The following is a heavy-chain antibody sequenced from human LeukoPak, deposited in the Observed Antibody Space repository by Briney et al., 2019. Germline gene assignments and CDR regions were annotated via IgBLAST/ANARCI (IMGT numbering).Heavy chain of an antibody. CDR2: VYYSGST. CDR3: ARGPYYDILTGYYRRYNWFDP. V-gene: IGHV4-39*07. J-gene: IGHJ5*02. CDR1: GGSISCRSDY. D-gene: IGHD3-9*01. Sequence: SETLSLTCTVSGGSISCRSDYWGWIRQPPGKGLEWIGSVYYSGSTNYNPSLKSRVTISVDTSKNQFSLKLSSVTAADTAVYYCARGPYYDILTGYYRRYNWFDPWGQGTLVTVSS.